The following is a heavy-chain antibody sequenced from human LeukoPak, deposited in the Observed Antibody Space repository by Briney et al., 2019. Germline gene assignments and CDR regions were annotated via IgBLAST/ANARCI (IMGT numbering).Heavy chain of an antibody. CDR2: IWDDGSDN. V-gene: IGHV3-30*18. D-gene: IGHD2-15*01. CDR3: AKDAANLLYYFDH. J-gene: IGHJ4*02. CDR1: RFSFTNHG. Sequence: RCLRLSSVPSRFSFTNHGMYWVRQAPRKGLEWVASIWDDGSDNYSADSVRGRFTISRDNSRNTLFLQMNSLRPEDTAVYYCAKDAANLLYYFDHWGQGALVTVSS.